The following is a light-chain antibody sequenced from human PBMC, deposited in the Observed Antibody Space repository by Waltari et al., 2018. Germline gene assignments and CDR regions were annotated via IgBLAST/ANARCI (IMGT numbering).Light chain of an antibody. CDR3: QQYSSFST. CDR2: MAS. CDR1: QSVGTS. J-gene: IGKJ2*01. Sequence: DIQMTQSPSTLSASVGVRVTISCRASQSVGTSLAWYQQKPGKAPKLLIYMASSLESGVPSRFSGSGSGTEFTLTISSLQPDDFATYSCQQYSSFSTFGQGTKV. V-gene: IGKV1-5*03.